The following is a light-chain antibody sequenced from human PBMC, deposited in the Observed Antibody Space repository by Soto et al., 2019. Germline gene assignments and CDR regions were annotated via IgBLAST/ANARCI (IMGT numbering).Light chain of an antibody. CDR1: QSVGSN. Sequence: AMTKSPAPRSVSQGERATLSFRASQSVGSNLAWYQQKAGQAPRLLIYSASTRATGIPARLSGSGSGTEFTLTISSLQSEDFAVYYCQKYNDRPLSFGHGTRMEIK. CDR2: SAS. V-gene: IGKV3-15*01. J-gene: IGKJ5*01. CDR3: QKYNDRPLS.